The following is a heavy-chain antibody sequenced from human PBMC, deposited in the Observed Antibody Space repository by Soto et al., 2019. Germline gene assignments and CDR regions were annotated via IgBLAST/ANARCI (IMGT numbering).Heavy chain of an antibody. Sequence: QVQLQESGPGLVKPSETLSLTCTVSGGSISSGGYYWSWIRQYPGKGLEWIGYIYSSGSTYKNPSLQSRVTIPVDTSKNQLSLTLSSVTAADKAVYYCARVPNGSGSFQFDYWGQGTLVTVSS. CDR2: IYSSGST. CDR1: GGSISSGGYY. V-gene: IGHV4-31*03. J-gene: IGHJ4*02. CDR3: ARVPNGSGSFQFDY. D-gene: IGHD3-10*01.